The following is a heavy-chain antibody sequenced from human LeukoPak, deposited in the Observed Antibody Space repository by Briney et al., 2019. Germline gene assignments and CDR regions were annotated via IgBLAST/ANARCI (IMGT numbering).Heavy chain of an antibody. D-gene: IGHD3-16*02. Sequence: PSETLSLTCAVSGGSISSSNWWSWVRQPPGKGLEWIGEIYHSGSTNYNPSLKSRVTISVDTSKNQFSLKLSSVTAADTAVYYCARVLYYDYVWGSYRSPYYFDYWGQGTLVTVSS. J-gene: IGHJ4*02. V-gene: IGHV4-4*02. CDR1: GGSISSSNW. CDR3: ARVLYYDYVWGSYRSPYYFDY. CDR2: IYHSGST.